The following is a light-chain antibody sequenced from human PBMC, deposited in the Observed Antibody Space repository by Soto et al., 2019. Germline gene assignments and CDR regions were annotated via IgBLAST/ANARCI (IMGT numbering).Light chain of an antibody. CDR2: GAS. CDR3: QQYNSWPPT. CDR1: QSVSSN. J-gene: IGKJ4*01. V-gene: IGKV3-15*01. Sequence: IVMTQSPAALSVSPGERATLSCRASQSVSSNLAWYQQKPGQAPRLLVYGASTRATGIPARFSGSGSGTEFTLTISSLQSEDFAVYYCQQYNSWPPTFGGGTKVDIK.